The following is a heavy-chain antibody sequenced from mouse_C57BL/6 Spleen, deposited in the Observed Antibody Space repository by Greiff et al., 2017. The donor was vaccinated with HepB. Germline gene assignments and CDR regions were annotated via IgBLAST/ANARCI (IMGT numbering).Heavy chain of an antibody. CDR1: GYTFTDHT. CDR3: ASFYYYGSSPDWYFDV. Sequence: QVQLQQSDAELVKPGASVKISCKVSGYTFTDHTIHWMKQRPGQGLEWIGYIYPRDGSTKYNEKFKGKATLTADKSSSTAYMQLNSLTSEDSAVYFCASFYYYGSSPDWYFDVWGTGTTVTVSS. V-gene: IGHV1-78*01. J-gene: IGHJ1*03. CDR2: IYPRDGST. D-gene: IGHD1-1*01.